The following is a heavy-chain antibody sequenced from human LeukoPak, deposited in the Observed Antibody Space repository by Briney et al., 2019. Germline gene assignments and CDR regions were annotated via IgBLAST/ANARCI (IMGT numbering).Heavy chain of an antibody. Sequence: GASVKVSCKASGYTFTSYGISWVRPAPGQGLEWMGWISAYNGNTNYAQKLQGRVTMTTDTSTSTAYMELRSLRSDDTAVYYCARDPGVEYYYGMDVWGQGTTVTVSS. V-gene: IGHV1-18*01. CDR1: GYTFTSYG. CDR2: ISAYNGNT. CDR3: ARDPGVEYYYGMDV. J-gene: IGHJ6*02. D-gene: IGHD3-10*01.